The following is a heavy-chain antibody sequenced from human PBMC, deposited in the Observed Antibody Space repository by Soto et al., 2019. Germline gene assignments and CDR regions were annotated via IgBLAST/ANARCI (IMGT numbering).Heavy chain of an antibody. CDR1: GFTFSSYS. CDR3: ARETGYSSSWSTQAPFDY. J-gene: IGHJ4*02. CDR2: ISSSSSYI. D-gene: IGHD6-13*01. V-gene: IGHV3-21*01. Sequence: GGSLRLSCAASGFTFSSYSMNWVRQAPGKGLEWVSSISSSSSYIYYADSVKGRFTISRDNAKNSLYLQMNSLRAEDTAVYYCARETGYSSSWSTQAPFDYWGQGTLVTDSS.